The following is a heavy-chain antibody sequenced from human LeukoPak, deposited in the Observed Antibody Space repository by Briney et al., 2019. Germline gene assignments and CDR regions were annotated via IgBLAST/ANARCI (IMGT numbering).Heavy chain of an antibody. J-gene: IGHJ4*02. CDR1: GFTFSNYG. D-gene: IGHD2-15*01. CDR2: ISYDGSNN. Sequence: TGGSLRLSCAASGFTFSNYGMHWVRQAPGKGLEWVVVISYDGSNNNYADSVKGRFTISRDNSKNTLYLQMNSLRPEDTAVYYCAKVRVGTAHFDYWGQGTLVTVSS. V-gene: IGHV3-30*18. CDR3: AKVRVGTAHFDY.